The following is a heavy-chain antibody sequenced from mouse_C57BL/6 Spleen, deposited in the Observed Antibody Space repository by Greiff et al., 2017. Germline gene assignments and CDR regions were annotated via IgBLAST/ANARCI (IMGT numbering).Heavy chain of an antibody. V-gene: IGHV1-80*01. CDR3: ARLGTVVAPFDY. CDR2: IYPGDGDT. Sequence: VQLQQSGAELVKPGASVKISCKASGYAFSSYWMNWVKQRPGKGLEWIGQIYPGDGDTNYNGKFKGKATLTADKSSSTPYMQLSSLTSEDSAVYFCARLGTVVAPFDYWGQGTTLTVSS. CDR1: GYAFSSYW. J-gene: IGHJ2*01. D-gene: IGHD1-1*01.